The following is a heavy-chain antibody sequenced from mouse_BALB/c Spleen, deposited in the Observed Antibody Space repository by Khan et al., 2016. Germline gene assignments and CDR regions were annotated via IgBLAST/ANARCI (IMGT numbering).Heavy chain of an antibody. V-gene: IGHV14-3*02. CDR1: GFSIQDTY. CDR3: AIRYYGDY. Sequence: VQLQQSGAELVKPGASVKLSCTASGFSIQDTYIHWVRQRPEQGLDWIGRIDPPNDNTKYDPKFQGKATITADTSSNTAYLQLSSLTYEDTAVYYGAIRYYGDYWGQGTTRTVSS. J-gene: IGHJ2*01. CDR2: IDPPNDNT.